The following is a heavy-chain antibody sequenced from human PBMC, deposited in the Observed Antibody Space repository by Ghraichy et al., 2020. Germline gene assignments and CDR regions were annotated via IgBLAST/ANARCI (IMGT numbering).Heavy chain of an antibody. J-gene: IGHJ6*02. D-gene: IGHD2-21*01. CDR1: GGSFSDYY. CDR3: ARAPIVAGYGMDG. Sequence: SETLSLTCAVYGGSFSDYYWSWIRQPPGRGLEWIGELNHSGRTNYNPSLKSRVTISVDTSKNQFSLKLSSVTDADTAVYFCARAPIVAGYGMDGWGQGTTVTVSS. CDR2: LNHSGRT. V-gene: IGHV4-34*01.